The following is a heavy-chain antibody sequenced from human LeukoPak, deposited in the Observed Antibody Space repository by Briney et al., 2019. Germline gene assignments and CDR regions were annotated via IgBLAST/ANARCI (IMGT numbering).Heavy chain of an antibody. CDR3: ARERGGTCYFDY. D-gene: IGHD2-15*01. V-gene: IGHV1-46*01. Sequence: ASVKVSCKASGYAFTTYYIHWVRQAPGQGLEWMGMVNPSAATTNYAQKFQGRVTMTRDTSTSTVYMELSSLRSEDTAMYYCARERGGTCYFDYWGQGTLVTVSS. J-gene: IGHJ4*02. CDR2: VNPSAATT. CDR1: GYAFTTYY.